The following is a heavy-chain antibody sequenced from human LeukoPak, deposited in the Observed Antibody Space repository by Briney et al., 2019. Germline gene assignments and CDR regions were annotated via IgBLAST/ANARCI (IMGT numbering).Heavy chain of an antibody. CDR3: AREGGDGYNPFDY. D-gene: IGHD5-24*01. V-gene: IGHV4-59*12. J-gene: IGHJ4*02. CDR1: GGSISSYY. CDR2: IYYSGST. Sequence: SETLSLTCTVSGGSISSYYWSWIRQPPGKGLEWIGYIYYSGSTYYNPSLKSRVTISVDTSKNQFSLKLSSVTAADTAVYYCAREGGDGYNPFDYWGQGTLVTVSS.